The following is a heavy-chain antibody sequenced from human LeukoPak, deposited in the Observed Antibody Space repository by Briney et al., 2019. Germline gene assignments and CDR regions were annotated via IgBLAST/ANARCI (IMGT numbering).Heavy chain of an antibody. CDR2: ISSSSSYI. Sequence: GGPLRLPCGASGFPFNIYSITWAPRAPGRGREGIYSISSSSSYIYYADSVKGRFTISRDNAKNSLYLQMNSLRAEDTAVYYCARDHCSGGSCYNTYWGQGTLVTVSS. V-gene: IGHV3-21*01. J-gene: IGHJ4*02. D-gene: IGHD2-15*01. CDR1: GFPFNIYS. CDR3: ARDHCSGGSCYNTY.